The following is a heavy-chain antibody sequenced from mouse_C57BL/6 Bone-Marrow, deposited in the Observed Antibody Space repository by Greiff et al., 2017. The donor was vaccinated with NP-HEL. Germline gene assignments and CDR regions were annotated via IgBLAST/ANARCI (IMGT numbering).Heavy chain of an antibody. CDR1: GFNIKDDY. J-gene: IGHJ4*01. CDR3: TTSYDGYYAMDY. D-gene: IGHD2-3*01. CDR2: IDPENGDT. Sequence: VQLKQSGAELVRPGASVKLSCTASGFNIKDDYMHWVKQRPERGLEWIGWIDPENGDTEYASKFQGKATITADTSSNTAYLQLSSLTSEDTAVYYCTTSYDGYYAMDYWGQGTSVTVSS. V-gene: IGHV14-4*01.